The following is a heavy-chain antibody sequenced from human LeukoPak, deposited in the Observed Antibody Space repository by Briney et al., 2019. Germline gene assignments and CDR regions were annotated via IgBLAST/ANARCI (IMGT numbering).Heavy chain of an antibody. V-gene: IGHV3-48*02. J-gene: IGHJ6*02. D-gene: IGHD5-24*01. CDR1: GSTFSTYN. CDR3: ARERLQPQDMDV. Sequence: GGSLRLSCAASGSTFSTYNMNWVRQAPGKGLEWVSYISSRSSTIYYADSVKGRFTISRDNAKNSLYLQMNSLRDEDTAIYYCARERLQPQDMDVWGQGTTVTVSS. CDR2: ISSRSSTI.